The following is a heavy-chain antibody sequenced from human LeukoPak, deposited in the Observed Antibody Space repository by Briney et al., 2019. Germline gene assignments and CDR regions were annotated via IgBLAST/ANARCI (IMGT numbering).Heavy chain of an antibody. CDR2: ISGSGGST. J-gene: IGHJ3*02. CDR3: AKDLRYSSQGVSDAFDI. V-gene: IGHV3-23*01. CDR1: GFTFSSYA. Sequence: GGSLRLSCAASGFTFSSYAMSWVRQAPGKGLEWVSAISGSGGSTYYADSVKGRFTISRDNSKNTLYLQMNSLRAEDTAVYYCAKDLRYSSQGVSDAFDIWGQGTMVTVSS. D-gene: IGHD6-19*01.